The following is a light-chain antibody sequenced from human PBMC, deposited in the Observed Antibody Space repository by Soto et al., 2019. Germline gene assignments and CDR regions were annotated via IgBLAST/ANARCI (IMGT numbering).Light chain of an antibody. CDR2: GAS. V-gene: IGKV3-15*01. CDR3: QQYNNWPPYT. J-gene: IGKJ1*01. CDR1: QSVSSN. Sequence: EIVMTQSPATLSVSPGGRATLSCRASQSVSSNLVWYQQKPGQAPRVLIYGASTRATGIPARFSGSGSGTEFTLTISSLQSEDFAVYYCQQYNNWPPYTFGQGTKVEIK.